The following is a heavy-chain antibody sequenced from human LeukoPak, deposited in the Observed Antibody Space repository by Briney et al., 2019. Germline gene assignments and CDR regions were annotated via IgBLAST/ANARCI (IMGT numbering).Heavy chain of an antibody. CDR1: GYTFSGYY. J-gene: IGHJ3*02. Sequence: ASVKVSCKASGYTFSGYYMHWVRQAPGQGLEWMGWINPKSGGTNEAQKFHDRVTMTRDTSISTAYMELSRLRSDDTAVYYCARGGSMSGYTRSYAFDIWGQGTMVTVSS. V-gene: IGHV1-2*02. D-gene: IGHD3-3*01. CDR3: ARGGSMSGYTRSYAFDI. CDR2: INPKSGGT.